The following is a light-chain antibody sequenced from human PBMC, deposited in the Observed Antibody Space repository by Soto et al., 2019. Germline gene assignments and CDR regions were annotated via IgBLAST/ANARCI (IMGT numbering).Light chain of an antibody. V-gene: IGKV1-39*01. CDR1: QSISSY. CDR3: QQSYSIPMYT. CDR2: AAS. Sequence: DIQMTQSPSSLSASVGDRVTITCRASQSISSYLNWYQQKPGKAPKLQIYAASSLQSGVPSRFSGSGSGTDFTLTISSLQPEDFTTYYCQQSYSIPMYTFGQGTKLEIK. J-gene: IGKJ2*01.